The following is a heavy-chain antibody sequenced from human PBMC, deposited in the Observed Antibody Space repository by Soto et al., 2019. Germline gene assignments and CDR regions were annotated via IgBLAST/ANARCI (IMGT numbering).Heavy chain of an antibody. CDR3: ARDLMPGVGGYDSD. V-gene: IGHV1-3*01. D-gene: IGHD5-12*01. CDR2: INAGNGNT. J-gene: IGHJ4*02. CDR1: EYTFTNYA. Sequence: ASVKVSCKASEYTFTNYALHWVRQAPGQRLEWMGWINAGNGNTKYSQKFQGRVTITRDTSASTAYMELSSLRSEDTAVYYCARDLMPGVGGYDSDWGQGTLVTVS.